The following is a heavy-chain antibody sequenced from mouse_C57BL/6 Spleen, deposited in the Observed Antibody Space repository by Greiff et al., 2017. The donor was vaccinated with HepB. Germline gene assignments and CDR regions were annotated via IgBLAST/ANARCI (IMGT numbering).Heavy chain of an antibody. Sequence: EVQGVESGAELVRPGASVKLSCTASGFNIKDYYMHWVKQRPEQGLEWIGRIDPEDGDTEYAPKFQGKATMTADTSSNTAYLQLSSLTSEDTAVYYCTPPLGGYYGSRYWCFEVWGTGTTLTVSS. V-gene: IGHV14-1*01. CDR2: IDPEDGDT. CDR3: TPPLGGYYGSRYWCFEV. CDR1: GFNIKDYY. D-gene: IGHD1-1*01. J-gene: IGHJ1*03.